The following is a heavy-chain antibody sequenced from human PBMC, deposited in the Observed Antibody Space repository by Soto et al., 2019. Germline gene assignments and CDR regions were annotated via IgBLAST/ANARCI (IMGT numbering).Heavy chain of an antibody. CDR3: ARHLWVGSSWYLGAFDI. Sequence: QVQLQESGPGLVKPSETLSLTCTVSGDSISNYYWSWIRQPPGKGLEWIGYIYYSGSTNYNPSLRSRGTISVDTSKNQFSLRLSSVTAADTAVYYCARHLWVGSSWYLGAFDIWGQGTMVTVSS. CDR2: IYYSGST. J-gene: IGHJ3*02. V-gene: IGHV4-59*08. D-gene: IGHD6-13*01. CDR1: GDSISNYY.